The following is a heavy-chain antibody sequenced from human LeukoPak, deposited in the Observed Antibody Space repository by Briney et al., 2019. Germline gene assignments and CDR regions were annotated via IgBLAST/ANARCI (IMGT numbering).Heavy chain of an antibody. J-gene: IGHJ3*02. Sequence: SETLSLTCTVSGGSISSYYWSWFRQPAGKGLEWIGRICTSGSTNYNPSLKSRVTMSVDTSKNQFSLKLSSVTAADTAVYYCARERSLWFGELSGAFDIWGQGTMVTVSS. CDR2: ICTSGST. V-gene: IGHV4-4*07. CDR3: ARERSLWFGELSGAFDI. D-gene: IGHD3-10*01. CDR1: GGSISSYY.